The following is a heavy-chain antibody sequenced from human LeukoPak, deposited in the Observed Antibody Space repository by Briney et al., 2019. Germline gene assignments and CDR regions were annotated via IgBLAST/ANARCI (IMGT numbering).Heavy chain of an antibody. V-gene: IGHV4-34*01. D-gene: IGHD4-23*01. CDR1: VGSFSGYY. CDR2: INHSGST. J-gene: IGHJ4*02. CDR3: ARAAYGGNSPSDY. Sequence: SETLSLTCGVYVGSFSGYYWSWIRQPPRKGLEWIGEINHSGSTNYNSSLKSRVTISVDTSKNQFSLKLSSVTAADTAVYYCARAAYGGNSPSDYWGQGTLVTVSS.